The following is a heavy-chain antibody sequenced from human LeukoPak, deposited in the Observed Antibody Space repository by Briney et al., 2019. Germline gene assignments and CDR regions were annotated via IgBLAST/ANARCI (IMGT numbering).Heavy chain of an antibody. CDR1: GFIISNYS. CDR2: ISSGTGNK. CDR3: ARFSGTITAFDI. J-gene: IGHJ3*02. Sequence: GGSLRLSCAASGFIISNYSMSWVRQAPGKGLEWVSYISSGTGNKYYADSVKGRFTISRDNAKNSLYLQMNSLRDEDTAVCHCARFSGTITAFDIWGQGTLVTVSS. V-gene: IGHV3-48*02. D-gene: IGHD3-10*01.